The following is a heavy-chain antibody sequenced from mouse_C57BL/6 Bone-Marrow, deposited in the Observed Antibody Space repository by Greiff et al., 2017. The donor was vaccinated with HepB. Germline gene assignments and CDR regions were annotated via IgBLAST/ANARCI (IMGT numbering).Heavy chain of an antibody. J-gene: IGHJ3*01. V-gene: IGHV1-81*01. D-gene: IGHD2-3*01. CDR3: ARYGYYVWFAY. CDR2: IYPRSGNT. CDR1: GYTFTSYG. Sequence: VKVVESGAELARPGASVKLSCKASGYTFTSYGISWVKQRTGQGLEWIGEIYPRSGNTYYNEKFKGKATLTADKSSSTAYMELRSLTSEDSAVYFCARYGYYVWFAYWGQGTLVTVSA.